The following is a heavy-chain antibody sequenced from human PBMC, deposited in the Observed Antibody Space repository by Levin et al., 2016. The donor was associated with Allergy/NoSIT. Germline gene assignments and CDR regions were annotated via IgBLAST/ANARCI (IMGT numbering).Heavy chain of an antibody. CDR2: IYSSGST. V-gene: IGHV4-4*07. Sequence: SETLSLTCTVSGGSISSYYWNWIRQPAGKGLEWIGRIYSSGSTNYNPSLKSRVTMSVDTSKNQFSLKLSSVTAADTAVYYCARDRQSDYVWGRPTMDAFDIWGQGTMVTVSS. CDR1: GGSISSYY. J-gene: IGHJ3*02. CDR3: ARDRQSDYVWGRPTMDAFDI. D-gene: IGHD3-16*01.